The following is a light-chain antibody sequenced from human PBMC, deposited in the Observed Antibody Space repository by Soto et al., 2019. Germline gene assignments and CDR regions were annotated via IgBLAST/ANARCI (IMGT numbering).Light chain of an antibody. J-gene: IGKJ1*01. CDR1: QSLSSY. Sequence: DIQMTQSPSSLSASVGDRVTITCRASQSLSSYLNWYQQKQGKAPKLLIYAASSLQSGVPSRFSGRGSGTDFTLTIRSLQPDDFATYYCQQSYSTPWAFGQGTKVETK. V-gene: IGKV1-39*01. CDR3: QQSYSTPWA. CDR2: AAS.